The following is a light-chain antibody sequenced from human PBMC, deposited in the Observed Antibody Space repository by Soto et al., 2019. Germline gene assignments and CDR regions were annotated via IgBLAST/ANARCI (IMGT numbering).Light chain of an antibody. CDR1: QSVSSN. V-gene: IGKV3-15*01. CDR2: GAS. J-gene: IGKJ2*01. Sequence: EIVMTQSPATLSVSPGERATLSCRASQSVSSNLAWYQQKPGQAPRLLIYGASTRATGITASCSGSGSGTRFTLTISSLQSDDFAVDYCQQYNNWPYTFGQGTKLEIK. CDR3: QQYNNWPYT.